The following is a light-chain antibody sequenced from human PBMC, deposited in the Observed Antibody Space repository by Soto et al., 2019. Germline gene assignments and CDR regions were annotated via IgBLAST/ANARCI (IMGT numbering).Light chain of an antibody. V-gene: IGKV3-11*01. CDR1: QSVSTY. J-gene: IGKJ3*01. Sequence: EIVLTQSPATLSLSPGERATLSCRASQSVSTYLAWYQQKPGQAPRLLIYDASNRATGIPARFSGSGSGTDFTITISSLEPEDFAVYYCQQRSNWPGVTFGPGTKVDL. CDR2: DAS. CDR3: QQRSNWPGVT.